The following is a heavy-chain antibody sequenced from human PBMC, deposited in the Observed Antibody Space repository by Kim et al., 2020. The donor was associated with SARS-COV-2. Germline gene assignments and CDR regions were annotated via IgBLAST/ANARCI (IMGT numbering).Heavy chain of an antibody. Sequence: GGSLRLSCAASGFTFSNYAMSWVRQAPGKGLEWVSVIGGGGAIAYYADSVKGRFTISRDNSKNTLYVQMNSLRAEDTAVYYCAKAILTSDWGYGMDVWG. CDR2: IGGGGAIA. D-gene: IGHD6-19*01. CDR1: GFTFSNYA. CDR3: AKAILTSDWGYGMDV. J-gene: IGHJ6*02. V-gene: IGHV3-23*01.